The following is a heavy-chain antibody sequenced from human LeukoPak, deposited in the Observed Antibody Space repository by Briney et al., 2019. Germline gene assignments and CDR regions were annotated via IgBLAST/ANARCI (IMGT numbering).Heavy chain of an antibody. Sequence: PSETLSLTCTVSGGSISSSSYYWGWIRQPPGKGLEWIGSIYYSGSTYYNPSLKSRVTISVDTSKNQFSLKLSSVTAADTAVYYCARGEDIVVVPYDYWGQGTLVTVSS. J-gene: IGHJ4*02. CDR1: GGSISSSSYY. D-gene: IGHD2-2*01. V-gene: IGHV4-39*01. CDR2: IYYSGST. CDR3: ARGEDIVVVPYDY.